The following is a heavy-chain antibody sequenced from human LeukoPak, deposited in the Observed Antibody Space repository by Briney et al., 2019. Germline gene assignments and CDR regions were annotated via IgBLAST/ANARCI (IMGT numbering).Heavy chain of an antibody. D-gene: IGHD5-24*01. CDR2: FDPEDGET. CDR1: GYTLTELS. CDR3: ARDNSVRDEAWWFNP. Sequence: ASVKVSCKVSGYTLTELSMHWVRQAPGKGLEWMGGFDPEDGETTYAQKFQGRVTLNRDMSTSTDYLELSSLRSEDTAVYYCARDNSVRDEAWWFNPWGQGTLVTVSS. J-gene: IGHJ5*02. V-gene: IGHV1-24*01.